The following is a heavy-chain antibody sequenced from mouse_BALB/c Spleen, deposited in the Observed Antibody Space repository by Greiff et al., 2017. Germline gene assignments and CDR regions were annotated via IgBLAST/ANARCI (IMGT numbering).Heavy chain of an antibody. J-gene: IGHJ3*01. CDR2: ISSGGSYT. Sequence: EVKLMESGGGLVKPGGSLKLSCAASGFTFSSYAMSWVRQTPEKRLEWVATISSGGSYTYYPDSVKGRFTISRDNAKNTLYLRMSSLRSEDTAMYYCARIIFAYWGQGTLVTVSA. CDR3: ARIIFAY. CDR1: GFTFSSYA. V-gene: IGHV5-9-3*01.